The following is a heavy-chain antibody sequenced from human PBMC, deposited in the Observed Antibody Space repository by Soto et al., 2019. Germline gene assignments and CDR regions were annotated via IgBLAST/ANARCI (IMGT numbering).Heavy chain of an antibody. Sequence: PGGSLRLSCAASGFTFDDYAMHWVRQRPGRGLEWVSGITWNSDEIGYPDSVKGRFSISRDNAKKYLYLQMNSLRPDDTALYYYAASRGFDSSGYSGYYYGMDVWGQGTTVTVSS. V-gene: IGHV3-9*01. CDR2: ITWNSDEI. CDR3: AASRGFDSSGYSGYYYGMDV. CDR1: GFTFDDYA. J-gene: IGHJ6*02. D-gene: IGHD3-22*01.